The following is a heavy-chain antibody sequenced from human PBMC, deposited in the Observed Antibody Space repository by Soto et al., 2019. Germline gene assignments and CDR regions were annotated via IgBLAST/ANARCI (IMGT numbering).Heavy chain of an antibody. CDR2: IIPIFGTA. Sequence: SVKVSCKASGGTFSSYAISWVRQAPGQGLEWMGGIIPIFGTANYAQKFQGRVTITADESTSTAYMELSSLRSEDTAVYYCAISPGLAAAGYYYYYGMDVWGQGTTVTVSS. V-gene: IGHV1-69*13. CDR3: AISPGLAAAGYYYYYGMDV. CDR1: GGTFSSYA. D-gene: IGHD6-13*01. J-gene: IGHJ6*02.